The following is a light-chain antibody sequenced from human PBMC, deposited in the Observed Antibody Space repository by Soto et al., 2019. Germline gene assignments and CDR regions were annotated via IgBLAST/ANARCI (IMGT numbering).Light chain of an antibody. CDR3: VLYMGSGIWV. Sequence: QTVVTQEPSFSVSPGGTVTLTCGLSSGSVSTSYYPSWYQQTPGQAPRTLIYSTNTRSSGVPDRFSGSILGNKAALTITGAQADEECDYYCVLYMGSGIWVFGGVTKLTV. J-gene: IGLJ3*02. CDR1: SGSVSTSYY. V-gene: IGLV8-61*01. CDR2: STN.